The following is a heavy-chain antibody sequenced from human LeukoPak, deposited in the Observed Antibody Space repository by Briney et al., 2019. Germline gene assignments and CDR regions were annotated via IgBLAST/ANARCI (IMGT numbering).Heavy chain of an antibody. D-gene: IGHD3-10*01. CDR3: ARAFIQVRGVIIPFDY. J-gene: IGHJ4*02. CDR2: INAGNGNT. V-gene: IGHV1-3*01. Sequence: ASVKVSCKASGYTFSNYAMHWVRQAPGQRLEWMGWINAGNGNTKYSQKFQGRVTITRDTSASTAYMELSSLRSEDTAVYYCARAFIQVRGVIIPFDYWGQGTLVTVSS. CDR1: GYTFSNYA.